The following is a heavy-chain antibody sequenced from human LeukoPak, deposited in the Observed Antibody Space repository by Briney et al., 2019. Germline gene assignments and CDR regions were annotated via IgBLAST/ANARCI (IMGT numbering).Heavy chain of an antibody. CDR2: INHSGST. D-gene: IGHD3-3*01. CDR1: GGSISSSSYY. J-gene: IGHJ6*03. Sequence: SETLSLTCTVSGGSISSSSYYWGWIRQPPGEGLEWIGEINHSGSTNYNPSLKSRVTISVDASKNQFSLKLSSVTAADTAVYYCARVNGITIFGVVIKRNYMDVWGKGTTVTVSS. V-gene: IGHV4-39*07. CDR3: ARVNGITIFGVVIKRNYMDV.